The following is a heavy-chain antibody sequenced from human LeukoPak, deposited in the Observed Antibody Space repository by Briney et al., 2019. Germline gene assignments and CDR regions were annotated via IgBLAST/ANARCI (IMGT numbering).Heavy chain of an antibody. CDR3: ARDDCSSTSCLPDLQH. D-gene: IGHD2-2*01. J-gene: IGHJ1*01. CDR2: IYTSGST. CDR1: GGSISSGSYY. V-gene: IGHV4-61*02. Sequence: PSQTLSLTCTVSGGSISSGSYYWSWIRQPAGKGLEWIGRIYTSGSTNYNPSLKSRVTMSVDTSKNQFSLKLSSVTAADTAVYYCARDDCSSTSCLPDLQHWGQGTLVTVSS.